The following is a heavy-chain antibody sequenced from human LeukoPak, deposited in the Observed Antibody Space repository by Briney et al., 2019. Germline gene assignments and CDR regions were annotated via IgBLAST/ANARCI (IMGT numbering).Heavy chain of an antibody. V-gene: IGHV3-23*01. Sequence: GGSLRLSCAASGLTFSSYAMTWVRQAPGKGLEWVSSISGSGASTYHADSVKGRFTISRDNSKNTLYLQMDSLRAEDTAVYYCARESHSNGYYYDSSGYYHGDAFDIWGQGTMVTVSS. CDR3: ARESHSNGYYYDSSGYYHGDAFDI. CDR1: GLTFSSYA. D-gene: IGHD3-22*01. J-gene: IGHJ3*02. CDR2: ISGSGAST.